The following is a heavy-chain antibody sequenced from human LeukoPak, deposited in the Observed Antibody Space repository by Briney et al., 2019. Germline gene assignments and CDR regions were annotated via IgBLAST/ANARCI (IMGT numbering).Heavy chain of an antibody. V-gene: IGHV1-2*02. D-gene: IGHD3-3*01. CDR3: ARAPLTGSTIFDP. CDR1: VYTLTGYS. J-gene: IGHJ5*02. Sequence: ASVKASCMASVYTLTGYSMHWVRQAPGQGLEWMGWINTISGGTNYAQKFQGRVTMTRDTANSTAYIELSSLRSDDTAVYYCARAPLTGSTIFDPWGQGTLVTVSA. CDR2: INTISGGT.